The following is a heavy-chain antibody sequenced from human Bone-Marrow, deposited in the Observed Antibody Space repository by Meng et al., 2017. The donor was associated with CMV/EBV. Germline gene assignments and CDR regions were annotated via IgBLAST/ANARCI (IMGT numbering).Heavy chain of an antibody. Sequence: ASVKVSCKASGYTFTGYYMHWVRQAPGQGLEWMGWINPNSGGTNYAQKFQGRVTMTRDTSISTAYMELSRLRSDDTAVYYCARGLSITIFGVVIASDAFDIWGQGTMVTVSS. D-gene: IGHD3-3*01. CDR3: ARGLSITIFGVVIASDAFDI. J-gene: IGHJ3*02. CDR1: GYTFTGYY. V-gene: IGHV1-2*02. CDR2: INPNSGGT.